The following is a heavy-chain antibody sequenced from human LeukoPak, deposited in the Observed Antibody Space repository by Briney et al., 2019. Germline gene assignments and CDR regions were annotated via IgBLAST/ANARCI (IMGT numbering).Heavy chain of an antibody. CDR3: AAILVVPAAIDY. J-gene: IGHJ4*02. CDR1: GGSVSSANYY. D-gene: IGHD2-2*02. V-gene: IGHV4-30-4*01. CDR2: IYYSGST. Sequence: SETLSLTCTVSGGSVSSANYYWSWIRQPPGKSLEWIGYIYYSGSTNYNPSLKSRVSISADTSKNQFTLKLNSVTAADTAVYYCAAILVVPAAIDYWGQGTLVTVSS.